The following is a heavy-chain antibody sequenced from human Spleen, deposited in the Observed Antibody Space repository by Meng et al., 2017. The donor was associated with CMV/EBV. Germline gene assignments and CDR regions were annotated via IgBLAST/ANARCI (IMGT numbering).Heavy chain of an antibody. CDR3: ARDSYHYGSGTYNWFDP. D-gene: IGHD3-10*01. Sequence: SETLSLTCTVSGASIRSYWWSWIRQSPGKGLEWIGYIHYSGTNKYNPSLRSRVTMSVDTSKNQFSLKLSSVTAADTAVYYCARDSYHYGSGTYNWFDPLGQGTRVTVPQ. CDR2: IHYSGTN. V-gene: IGHV4-59*01. J-gene: IGHJ5*02. CDR1: GASIRSYW.